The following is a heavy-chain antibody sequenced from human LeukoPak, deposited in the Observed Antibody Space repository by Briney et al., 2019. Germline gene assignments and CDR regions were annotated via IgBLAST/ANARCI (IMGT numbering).Heavy chain of an antibody. CDR2: INPNSGGT. CDR1: GYTFTSYG. CDR3: ARDKRRSDYYGSGSYYPDVFDI. J-gene: IGHJ3*02. D-gene: IGHD3-10*01. V-gene: IGHV1-2*04. Sequence: ASVTVSCKASGYTFTSYGISWVRQAPGQGLEWMGWINPNSGGTNYAQKFQGWVTMTRDTSISTAYMELSRLRSDDTAVYYCARDKRRSDYYGSGSYYPDVFDIWGQGTMVTVSS.